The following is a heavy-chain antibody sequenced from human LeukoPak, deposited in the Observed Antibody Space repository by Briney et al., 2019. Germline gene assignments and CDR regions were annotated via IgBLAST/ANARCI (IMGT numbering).Heavy chain of an antibody. CDR2: ISSSSSYT. CDR3: ATGIAVAGSEEIYFDY. Sequence: GGSLRLSCAASGFTFSDYYMSWIRHAPGKGLEWVSYISSSSSYTNYADSVKGRFTISRDNAKNSLYLQMNSLRAEDTAVYYCATGIAVAGSEEIYFDYWGQGTLVTVSS. CDR1: GFTFSDYY. V-gene: IGHV3-11*03. D-gene: IGHD6-19*01. J-gene: IGHJ4*02.